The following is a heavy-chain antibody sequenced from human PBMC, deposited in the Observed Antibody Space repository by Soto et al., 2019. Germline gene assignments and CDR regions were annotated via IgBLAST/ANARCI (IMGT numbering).Heavy chain of an antibody. V-gene: IGHV3-30-3*01. CDR1: GFTFSSYA. CDR3: AKLYVEMATTSFDY. D-gene: IGHD5-12*01. CDR2: ISYDGSNK. J-gene: IGHJ4*02. Sequence: PGVSLRLSCAASGFTFSSYAMHWVRQAPGKGLEWVAVISYDGSNKYYADSVKGRFTISRDNSKNTLYLQMNSLRAEDTAVYYCAKLYVEMATTSFDYWGQGTLVTVSS.